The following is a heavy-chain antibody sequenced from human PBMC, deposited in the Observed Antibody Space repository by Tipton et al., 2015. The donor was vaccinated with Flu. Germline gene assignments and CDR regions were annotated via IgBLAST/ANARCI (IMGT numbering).Heavy chain of an antibody. J-gene: IGHJ4*02. D-gene: IGHD3-16*02. CDR3: ARVVIDYVWGTYRFDY. Sequence: TLSLTCTVSGGSVSSGRYYWSWIRQPPGKGLEWIGYIYYSGSTNYNPSLKSRVTISVDTSKNQFSLKLSSVTAADTAVYYCARVVIDYVWGTYRFDYWGQGTLVTVSS. CDR2: IYYSGST. V-gene: IGHV4-61*01. CDR1: GGSVSSGRYY.